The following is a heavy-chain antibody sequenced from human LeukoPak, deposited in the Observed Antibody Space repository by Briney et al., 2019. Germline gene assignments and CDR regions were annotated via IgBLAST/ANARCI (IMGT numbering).Heavy chain of an antibody. J-gene: IGHJ4*02. CDR2: ISYDGSNK. Sequence: PGGSLRLSCAGSGCTFSSYGMHWVRQAPGKGLEWVAVISYDGSNKYYADSVKGRFTISRGNSKNTLYLQMNSLRAEDTAVYYCAKDQRDDILTGYYDYYFDYWGQGTLVTVSS. D-gene: IGHD3-9*01. CDR1: GCTFSSYG. V-gene: IGHV3-30*18. CDR3: AKDQRDDILTGYYDYYFDY.